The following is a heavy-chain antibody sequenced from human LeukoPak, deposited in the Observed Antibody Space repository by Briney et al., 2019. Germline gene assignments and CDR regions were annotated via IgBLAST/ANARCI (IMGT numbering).Heavy chain of an antibody. CDR2: IKEDGSDK. Sequence: GGSLRLSCTASGITFSNYYMAWLRQAPGKGLEWVANIKEDGSDKNYVDSVKGRFTISRDNSKTTLFLQMNRLRAEDTAVYYCAKDLHDYGNYVGWFDSWGQGTLVTVSS. V-gene: IGHV3-7*05. CDR1: GITFSNYY. CDR3: AKDLHDYGNYVGWFDS. J-gene: IGHJ5*01. D-gene: IGHD4-11*01.